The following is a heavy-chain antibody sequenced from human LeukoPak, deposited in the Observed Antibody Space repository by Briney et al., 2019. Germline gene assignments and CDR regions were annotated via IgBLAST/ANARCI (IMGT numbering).Heavy chain of an antibody. CDR2: INSDGSST. CDR1: GFTFSSYW. J-gene: IGHJ4*02. Sequence: GGSLRLSCAASGFTFSSYWMHWVRQAPGKGLVWVSRINSDGSSTSYADSVKGRFTISRDNTKNTLYLQMNSLRAEDTAVYYCARGGGGLNWNDEDGRIDYWGQGTLVTVSS. CDR3: ARGGGGLNWNDEDGRIDY. D-gene: IGHD1-1*01. V-gene: IGHV3-74*01.